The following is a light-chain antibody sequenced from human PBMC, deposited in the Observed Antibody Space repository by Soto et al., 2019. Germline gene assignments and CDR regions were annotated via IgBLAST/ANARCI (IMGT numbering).Light chain of an antibody. CDR2: GAS. Sequence: EIVMTQSPATLSVSPGERATLSCRASRSVSSNLAWYQQKPGQAPRLLIYGASTRATGIPARFSGSGSGTEFTLTISSLKSEDFAVYYCQQYNNWPTTFGQGTK. CDR3: QQYNNWPTT. CDR1: RSVSSN. V-gene: IGKV3-15*01. J-gene: IGKJ1*01.